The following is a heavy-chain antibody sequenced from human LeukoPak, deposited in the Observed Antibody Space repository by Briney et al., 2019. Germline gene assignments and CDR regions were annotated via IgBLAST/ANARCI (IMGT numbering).Heavy chain of an antibody. CDR1: GITFRSYG. D-gene: IGHD3-16*01. V-gene: IGHV3-33*01. Sequence: PAGSLRLSCAASGITFRSYGMHWVRQAPGKGLEWVALIWYDGSKQYYGDSVKGRFAISRDNSKNMLYLEMHSLRAEDTAIYYCASGTIPFTFGEILSLDYWGQGTLVTVSS. CDR3: ASGTIPFTFGEILSLDY. J-gene: IGHJ4*02. CDR2: IWYDGSKQ.